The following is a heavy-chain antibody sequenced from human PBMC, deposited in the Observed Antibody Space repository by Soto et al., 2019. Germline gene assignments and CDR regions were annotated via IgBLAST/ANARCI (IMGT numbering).Heavy chain of an antibody. CDR1: GGSVSSGSYY. Sequence: QVQLQESGPGLVKPSETLSLTCTVSGGSVSSGSYYWSWIRQPPGKGLEWIGYIYYSGSTNYNPSLTGRVTISVDTSTIQFSLKLSSVTAADTAVYYWARAVAVAGHNWFDPWGQGTLVSVSS. D-gene: IGHD6-19*01. J-gene: IGHJ5*02. V-gene: IGHV4-61*01. CDR2: IYYSGST. CDR3: ARAVAVAGHNWFDP.